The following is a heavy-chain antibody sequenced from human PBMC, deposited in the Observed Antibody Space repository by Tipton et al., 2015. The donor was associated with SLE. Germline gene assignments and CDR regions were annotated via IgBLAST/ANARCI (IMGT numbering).Heavy chain of an antibody. CDR3: ARGRMVRGVRAPFQH. J-gene: IGHJ1*01. CDR1: GGSFSGYY. CDR2: INHSGST. Sequence: TLSLTCAVYGGSFSGYYWSWFRQPPGKGLEWIGEINHSGSTNYNPSLKSRVTISVDTSKNQFSLKLSSVTAADTAVYYCARGRMVRGVRAPFQHWGQGTLVTVSS. D-gene: IGHD3-10*01. V-gene: IGHV4-34*01.